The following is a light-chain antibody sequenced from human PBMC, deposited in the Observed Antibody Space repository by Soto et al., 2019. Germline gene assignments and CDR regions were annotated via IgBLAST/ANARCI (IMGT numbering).Light chain of an antibody. J-gene: IGKJ5*01. Sequence: EIVLTQSPGTLSLSPGEGATLSCRASQSVSSSYIAWYQRRPGQTPSLLIYGASTRATGIPDRFSGSGSGTHFTLTISRLEPGDFAVYYCQHFGGTTFGQGTRLEIK. CDR1: QSVSSSY. CDR3: QHFGGTT. V-gene: IGKV3-20*01. CDR2: GAS.